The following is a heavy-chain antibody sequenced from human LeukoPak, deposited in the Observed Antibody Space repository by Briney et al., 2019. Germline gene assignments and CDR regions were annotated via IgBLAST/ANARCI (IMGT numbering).Heavy chain of an antibody. CDR3: ARHMTTVTRTPFDY. J-gene: IGHJ4*02. CDR2: ISSSGSTI. V-gene: IGHV3-11*04. CDR1: GFTFSDYY. Sequence: GGSLRLSCAASGFTFSDYYMSWIRQAPGKGLEWVSYISSSGSTIYYADSVKGRFTISRDNAKNSLYLQMNSLRAEDTAVYYCARHMTTVTRTPFDYWGQGTLVTVSS. D-gene: IGHD4-17*01.